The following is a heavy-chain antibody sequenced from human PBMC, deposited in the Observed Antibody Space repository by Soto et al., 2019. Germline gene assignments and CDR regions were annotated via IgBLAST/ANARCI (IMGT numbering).Heavy chain of an antibody. J-gene: IGHJ4*02. D-gene: IGHD3-22*01. Sequence: SETLSLTCAVYGGSFSGYYWSWIRQPPGKGLEWIGEINHSGSTNYNPSLKSRVTISVDTSKNQFSLKLSSVTAADTAVYYCARGVKVVVTIPPARDFDYWGQGTLVTVSS. V-gene: IGHV4-34*01. CDR2: INHSGST. CDR3: ARGVKVVVTIPPARDFDY. CDR1: GGSFSGYY.